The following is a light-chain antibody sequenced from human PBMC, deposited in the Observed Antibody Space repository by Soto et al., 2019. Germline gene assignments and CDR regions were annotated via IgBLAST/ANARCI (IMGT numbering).Light chain of an antibody. V-gene: IGKV1-27*01. J-gene: IGKJ3*01. CDR2: AAS. CDR1: QGIANH. CDR3: HKYKSAPYT. Sequence: DIQMTQSPSSLSASVGDRVTITCRASQGIANHLAWYQQKPGKAPNLLIYAASTLQSGVPSRFSGSGFGTDFTLSISSLQPEDVATYYCHKYKSAPYTFGPGTIVDI.